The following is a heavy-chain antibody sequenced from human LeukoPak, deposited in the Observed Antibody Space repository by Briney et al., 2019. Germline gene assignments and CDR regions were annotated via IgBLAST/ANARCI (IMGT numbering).Heavy chain of an antibody. V-gene: IGHV1-24*01. CDR3: ATRYCSSTSCYFIY. CDR1: GYTLTELS. CDR2: FDPEDGET. D-gene: IGHD2-2*01. Sequence: ASVKVSCKVSGYTLTELSMHWVRQAPGKGLEWMGGFDPEDGETIHAQKFQGRVTMTEDTSTDTAYMELSSLRSEDTAVYYCATRYCSSTSCYFIYWGQGTLVTVSS. J-gene: IGHJ4*02.